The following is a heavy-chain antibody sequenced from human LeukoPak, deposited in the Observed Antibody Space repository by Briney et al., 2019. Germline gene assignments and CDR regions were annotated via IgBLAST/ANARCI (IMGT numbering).Heavy chain of an antibody. V-gene: IGHV1-2*02. CDR1: GYTFTSYD. Sequence: ASVNVSCKASGYTFTSYDINWVRQATGQGLEWMGWMNPNSGGTNYAQKFQGRVTMTRDTSISTAYMELSRLRSDDTAVYYCARAPTSFSGRAYYYYMDVWGKGTTVTISS. CDR2: MNPNSGGT. D-gene: IGHD3-10*01. CDR3: ARAPTSFSGRAYYYYMDV. J-gene: IGHJ6*03.